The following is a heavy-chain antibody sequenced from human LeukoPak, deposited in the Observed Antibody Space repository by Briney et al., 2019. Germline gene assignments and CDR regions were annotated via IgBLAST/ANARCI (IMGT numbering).Heavy chain of an antibody. J-gene: IGHJ6*03. D-gene: IGHD1-26*01. CDR3: ARAVGATQGGHYYYYYMTS. Sequence: SETLSLTCVVSGYSISSDCYWVWIRPPPGKGLEWIGNVYQSGTTYSNPSLKSRVTMSVDTSKNQFSLKLTSVTAADTAVYYCARAVGATQGGHYYYYYMTSGAKGPRSPSP. CDR2: VYQSGTT. CDR1: GYSISSDCY. V-gene: IGHV4-38-2*01.